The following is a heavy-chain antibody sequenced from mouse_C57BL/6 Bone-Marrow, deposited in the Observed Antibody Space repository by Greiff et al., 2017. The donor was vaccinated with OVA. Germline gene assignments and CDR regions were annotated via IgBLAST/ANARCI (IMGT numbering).Heavy chain of an antibody. CDR3: ARDWGYFDD. CDR2: IYPGDGDT. Sequence: VQLQESGAVLVKPGASVKISCKASGYAFSSYRMNWVKQRPGKGLEWIGKIYPGDGDTNYNGKLKGKATLTADQSSSTAYMQLSSLTSEDSAVYFCARDWGYFDDWGQGTTLTVSS. CDR1: GYAFSSYR. V-gene: IGHV1-80*01. J-gene: IGHJ2*01.